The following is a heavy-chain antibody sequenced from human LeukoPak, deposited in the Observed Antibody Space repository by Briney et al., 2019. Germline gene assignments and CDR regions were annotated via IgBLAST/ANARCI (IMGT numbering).Heavy chain of an antibody. CDR1: GFTFSSYE. V-gene: IGHV3-48*03. D-gene: IGHD6-19*01. CDR2: ISSSGSTI. CDR3: ARGAYSSGWFTSYFDY. J-gene: IGHJ4*02. Sequence: PGGSLRLSCAASGFTFSSYEMNWARQAPGKGLEWVSYISSSGSTIYYADSVKGRFTISRDNAKNSLYLQMNSLRAEDTAVYYCARGAYSSGWFTSYFDYWGQATLVTVSS.